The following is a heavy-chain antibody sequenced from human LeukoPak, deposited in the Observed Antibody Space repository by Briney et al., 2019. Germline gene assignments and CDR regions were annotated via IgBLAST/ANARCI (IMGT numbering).Heavy chain of an antibody. J-gene: IGHJ4*02. CDR2: ISSNGGST. CDR3: VKEGPIAVAGFDY. CDR1: GFTFSSYA. V-gene: IGHV3-64D*06. D-gene: IGHD6-19*01. Sequence: PGGSLRLSCSASGFTFSSYAMHCVRQAPGKGLEYVSAISSNGGSTYYADSVKGRFTISRDNSKNTLYLQMSSLRAEDTAVYYCVKEGPIAVAGFDYWGQGTLVTVSS.